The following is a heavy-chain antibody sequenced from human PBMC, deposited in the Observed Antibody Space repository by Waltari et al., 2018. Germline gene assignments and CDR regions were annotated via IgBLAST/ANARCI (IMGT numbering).Heavy chain of an antibody. Sequence: QVQLQQWGAGLLKPSETLSLTCAVYGGSFSGYYWSWIRQSPGKGLGWIGEINPSGRTNYTPSLKSRVPISVDTSKNQFSLKLSSVTAADTDVYYCARVGSSTSYYYYMDVWGKGTTVTVSS. V-gene: IGHV4-34*01. CDR1: GGSFSGYY. D-gene: IGHD2-2*01. J-gene: IGHJ6*03. CDR2: INPSGRT. CDR3: ARVGSSTSYYYYMDV.